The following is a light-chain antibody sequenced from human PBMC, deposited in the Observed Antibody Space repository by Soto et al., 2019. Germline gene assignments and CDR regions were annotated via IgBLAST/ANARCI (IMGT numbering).Light chain of an antibody. Sequence: DIQMTQSPSSVSASVGDRVTITCRASQRITSWLAWYQQKPGKAPKLLISAAANLQSGVPSRFSGSGSGTDFTLTISSLQPEDFATYYCQQGNSFPLSFGQGTRLEIK. CDR2: AAA. V-gene: IGKV1-12*01. CDR1: QRITSW. J-gene: IGKJ5*01. CDR3: QQGNSFPLS.